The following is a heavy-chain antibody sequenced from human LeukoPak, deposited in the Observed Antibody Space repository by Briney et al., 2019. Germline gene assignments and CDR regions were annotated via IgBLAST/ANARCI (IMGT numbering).Heavy chain of an antibody. J-gene: IGHJ6*02. CDR2: IYTSGST. CDR1: GGSISSYY. Sequence: SETLSLTCTVSGGSISSYYWSWIRQPAGKGLEWIGRIYTSGSTNYNPSLKSRVTMSVDTSKNQFSLKLSSVTAADTAVYYCARDDVRYSSSWYYYYYGMDAWGQGTTVTVSS. D-gene: IGHD6-13*01. V-gene: IGHV4-4*07. CDR3: ARDDVRYSSSWYYYYYGMDA.